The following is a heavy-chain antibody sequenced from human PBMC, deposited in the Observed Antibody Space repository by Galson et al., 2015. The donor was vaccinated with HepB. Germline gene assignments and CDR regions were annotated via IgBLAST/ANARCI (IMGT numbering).Heavy chain of an antibody. CDR3: TSSSGFMDV. J-gene: IGHJ6*02. CDR1: GFNVSSNY. Sequence: SLRLSCAASGFNVSSNYMSWVRQAPGKGLEWVSVIYSDGDRYYPDSVKGRFTISRDNSKNTLYLQMNSLKAEYTAVYYCTSSSGFMDVWGQGTTVTVSS. D-gene: IGHD6-19*01. CDR2: IYSDGDR. V-gene: IGHV3-66*01.